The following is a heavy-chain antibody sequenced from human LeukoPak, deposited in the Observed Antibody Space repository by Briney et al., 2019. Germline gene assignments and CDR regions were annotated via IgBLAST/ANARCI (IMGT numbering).Heavy chain of an antibody. D-gene: IGHD1-1*01. Sequence: GGSLRLSCAASGFTFSSYAMSWVRQAPGKGLEWVSAISGSGGSTYYADSVKGRFTISRDNSKNTLYLQMNSLRAEDTAGYYCAKGDAVQYYYYYYMDVWGKGTTVTVSS. CDR1: GFTFSSYA. CDR2: ISGSGGST. J-gene: IGHJ6*03. V-gene: IGHV3-23*01. CDR3: AKGDAVQYYYYYYMDV.